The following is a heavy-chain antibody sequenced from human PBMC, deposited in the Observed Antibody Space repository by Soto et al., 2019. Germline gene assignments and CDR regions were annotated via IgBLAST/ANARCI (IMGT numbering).Heavy chain of an antibody. CDR3: ARGFSDYVGYNGMDV. Sequence: QVQLVQSGAEVKKPGASVKVSCKASGYTFSSNGISWVRQAPGQGLEWMGWITGYNGNTKYAQNLQGRVTVTADMSTSTAYMELRSRRSDDTAVYYCARGFSDYVGYNGMDVWGQGTTVTVSS. CDR2: ITGYNGNT. CDR1: GYTFSSNG. J-gene: IGHJ6*02. V-gene: IGHV1-18*01. D-gene: IGHD4-17*01.